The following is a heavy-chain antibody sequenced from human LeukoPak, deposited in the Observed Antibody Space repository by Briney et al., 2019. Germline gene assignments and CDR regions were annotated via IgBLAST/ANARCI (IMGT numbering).Heavy chain of an antibody. D-gene: IGHD2-2*01. V-gene: IGHV3-30*02. CDR3: VKDHGVPAAFVPGY. CDR1: GFTFSSYD. Sequence: QSGGSLRLSCAASGFTFSSYDMHWVCQTPGKGLEWVSFIRFDGSNKYYGDSVKGRFTISRDNSKNTLDLQMNSLRADDTAVYYCVKDHGVPAAFVPGYWGQGTLVTVSS. J-gene: IGHJ4*02. CDR2: IRFDGSNK.